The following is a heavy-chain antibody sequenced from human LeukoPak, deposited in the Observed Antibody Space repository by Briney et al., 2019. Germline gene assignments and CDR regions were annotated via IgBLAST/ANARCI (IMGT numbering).Heavy chain of an antibody. CDR1: GLTFTDYG. Sequence: GRSLRLACAASGLTFTDYGFHWVRQAPGRGLEWVTFVSDLGTTTFYADSVKGRFTISRDDSGNTLYLQMDSLGTEDTAIYYCAKDRTTSWTFDYLGQGTLVTVSS. V-gene: IGHV3-30*18. CDR3: AKDRTTSWTFDY. CDR2: VSDLGTTT. D-gene: IGHD2-2*01. J-gene: IGHJ4*02.